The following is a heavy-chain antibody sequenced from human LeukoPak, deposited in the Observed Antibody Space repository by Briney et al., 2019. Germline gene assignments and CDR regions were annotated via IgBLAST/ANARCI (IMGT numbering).Heavy chain of an antibody. D-gene: IGHD3-22*01. CDR3: ARGPYAIVVAKGEYYFDY. CDR1: GYTFTSYY. Sequence: GASVKVSCKASGYTFTSYYMHWVRQAPGQGLEWMGIINPSGGSTSYAQKFQGRVTMTRDTSTSTVYMELSSLRSEDTAVYYCARGPYAIVVAKGEYYFDYWGQGTLVTVSS. J-gene: IGHJ4*02. CDR2: INPSGGST. V-gene: IGHV1-46*01.